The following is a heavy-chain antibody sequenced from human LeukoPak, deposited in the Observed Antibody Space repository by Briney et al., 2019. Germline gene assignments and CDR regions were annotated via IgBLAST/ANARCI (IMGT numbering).Heavy chain of an antibody. Sequence: SETLSLTCTVSGDSISSSTYCWGWIRQPPGKGLEWIGTIYSSGSTYYNPPLKSRVTISVDTSKNQFSLKLSSVTAADTAVYYCARRNGYINDWPNWFAHWGQGTLVTVSS. CDR1: GDSISSSTYC. CDR3: ARRNGYINDWPNWFAH. V-gene: IGHV4-39*01. J-gene: IGHJ5*02. D-gene: IGHD6-19*01. CDR2: IYSSGST.